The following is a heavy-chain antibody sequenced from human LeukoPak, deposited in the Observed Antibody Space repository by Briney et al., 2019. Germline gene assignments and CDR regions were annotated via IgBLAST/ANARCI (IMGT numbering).Heavy chain of an antibody. J-gene: IGHJ4*02. CDR3: ARSYQPDY. D-gene: IGHD2-2*01. CDR1: GFTFSSYS. V-gene: IGHV3-21*01. Sequence: GGSLRLSCAASGFTFSSYSMNWVRQAPGKGLEWVSSISSSSSYIYYAGSVKGRFTISRDNAKNSLYLQMNSLRAEDTAVYYCARSYQPDYWGQGTLVTVSS. CDR2: ISSSSSYI.